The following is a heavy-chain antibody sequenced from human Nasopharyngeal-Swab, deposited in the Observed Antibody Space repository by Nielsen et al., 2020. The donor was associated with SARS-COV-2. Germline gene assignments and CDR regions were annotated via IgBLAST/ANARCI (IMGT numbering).Heavy chain of an antibody. J-gene: IGHJ6*02. CDR1: GGSIRNSNYY. Sequence: SETLSLTCTISGGSIRNSNYYWGWIRQPPGKGLEWIGCIYYTGITYSNPSLKSRVTIPEDTSKNQFSLKLSSVTAADMAVYYCAILVDTLPLDVWGQGTTVTVSS. CDR2: IYYTGIT. V-gene: IGHV4-39*01. CDR3: AILVDTLPLDV. D-gene: IGHD5-18*01.